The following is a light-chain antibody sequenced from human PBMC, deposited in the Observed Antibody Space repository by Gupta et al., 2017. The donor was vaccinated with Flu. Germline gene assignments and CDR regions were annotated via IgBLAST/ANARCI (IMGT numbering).Light chain of an antibody. CDR1: SGDLGRYNY. Sequence: QSALTQPASVSASPGQSITISCTGTSGDLGRYNYVSWYQQHPGKAPKLIIDEVTNRPSGISNRFSGSKSGNTASLTISAVQSEDEADYYCSSYVSGNGRVFGTGTKVTIV. CDR3: SSYVSGNGRV. J-gene: IGLJ1*01. CDR2: EVT. V-gene: IGLV2-14*03.